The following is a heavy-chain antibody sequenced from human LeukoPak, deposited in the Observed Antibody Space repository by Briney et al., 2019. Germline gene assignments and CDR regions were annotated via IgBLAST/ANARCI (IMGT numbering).Heavy chain of an antibody. D-gene: IGHD5-18*01. V-gene: IGHV4-59*01. J-gene: IGHJ4*02. CDR3: ARRGYSYGYDY. CDR1: GGSISSYY. CDR2: IYYSGNT. Sequence: SETLSLTCTVSGGSISSYYWSWVRQPPGKGLEWIGYIYYSGNTNYNPSLTSRVTISVDTSKNQFSLKLSSVTAADTAVYYCARRGYSYGYDYWGQGTLVTVSS.